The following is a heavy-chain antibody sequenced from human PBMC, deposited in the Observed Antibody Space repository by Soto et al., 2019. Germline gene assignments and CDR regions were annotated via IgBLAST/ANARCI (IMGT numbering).Heavy chain of an antibody. Sequence: LRLSCAASGFTFSDYYMSWIRQAPGKGLEWISYITSNGRAMSYADSVKGRFTISRDNAANSLYLQMNSLRVEDTAFYYCAREVSGSYSTFDSWGQGILVTVSS. CDR2: ITSNGRAM. CDR1: GFTFSDYY. CDR3: AREVSGSYSTFDS. D-gene: IGHD6-19*01. J-gene: IGHJ4*02. V-gene: IGHV3-11*01.